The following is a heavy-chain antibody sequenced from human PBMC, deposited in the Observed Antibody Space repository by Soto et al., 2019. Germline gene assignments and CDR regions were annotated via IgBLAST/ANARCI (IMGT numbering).Heavy chain of an antibody. CDR1: GFTFSSYW. CDR2: IKQDGSEE. Sequence: EVQLVESGGGLVQPGGSLRLSCAASGFTFSSYWMSWVRQAPGKGLEWVANIKQDGSEEYYVDSVKGRFTISRDNAKNSMYLQMNSLRAEDSAVYYRAREHEARVRGVTKVYYYYYYMDVWGKGTTVTVSS. D-gene: IGHD3-10*01. V-gene: IGHV3-7*01. CDR3: AREHEARVRGVTKVYYYYYYMDV. J-gene: IGHJ6*03.